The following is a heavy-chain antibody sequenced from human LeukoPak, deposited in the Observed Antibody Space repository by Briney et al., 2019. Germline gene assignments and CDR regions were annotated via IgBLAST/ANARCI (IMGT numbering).Heavy chain of an antibody. CDR3: AKDRGEYCSSTSCPPNY. CDR1: GFTFSSYG. J-gene: IGHJ4*02. Sequence: GGSLRLSCAASGFTFSSYGMHWVRQAPGEGLEWVAVISYDGSNKYYADSVKGRFTISRDNSKNTLYLQMNSLRAEDTAVYYCAKDRGEYCSSTSCPPNYWGQGTLVTVSS. V-gene: IGHV3-30*18. D-gene: IGHD2-2*01. CDR2: ISYDGSNK.